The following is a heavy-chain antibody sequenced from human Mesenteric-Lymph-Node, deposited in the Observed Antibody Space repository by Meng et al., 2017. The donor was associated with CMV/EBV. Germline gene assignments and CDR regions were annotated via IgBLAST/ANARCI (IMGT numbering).Heavy chain of an antibody. V-gene: IGHV4-34*01. CDR3: ARGSSYDILTGYFDY. CDR2: INHSGST. D-gene: IGHD3-9*01. CDR1: GGSFSCYY. Sequence: QGELHQWGGGLLKASEALSVRGAVDGGSFSCYYWKWIRQSPEKGLEWIGEINHSGSTTYNPSFTSRIIISVDTSTNQISLNMSSVTAADTAVYYCARGSSYDILTGYFDYWGQGALVTVFS. J-gene: IGHJ4*02.